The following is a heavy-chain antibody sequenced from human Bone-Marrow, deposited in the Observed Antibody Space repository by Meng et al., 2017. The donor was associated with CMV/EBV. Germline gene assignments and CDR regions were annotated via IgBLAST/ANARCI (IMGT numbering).Heavy chain of an antibody. D-gene: IGHD5-24*01. CDR3: KDVDD. CDR2: ISNDGDEK. V-gene: IGHV3-30*03. J-gene: IGHJ4*01. CDR1: EFSLSNSV. Sequence: GESLKISCAASEFSLSNSVMHWFRQAPGKGLEWVAAISNDGDEKFYADSVEGRFTISRDNTKNTLYLHLNRLRVDDTALYYCKDVDDWGQGTRVTVSS.